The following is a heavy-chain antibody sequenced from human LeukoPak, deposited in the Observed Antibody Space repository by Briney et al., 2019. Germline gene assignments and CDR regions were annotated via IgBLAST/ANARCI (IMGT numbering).Heavy chain of an antibody. V-gene: IGHV3-23*01. J-gene: IGHJ3*02. CDR1: GFTFSSYA. CDR2: ISGSGGST. D-gene: IGHD1-26*01. CDR3: AKDPALIVGATDDAFDI. Sequence: GGSLRLSCAASGFTFSSYAMSWVCQAPGKGLEWVSAISGSGGSTYYADSVKGRFTISRDNSKNTLYLQMNSLRAEDTAVYYCAKDPALIVGATDDAFDIWGQGTMVTVSS.